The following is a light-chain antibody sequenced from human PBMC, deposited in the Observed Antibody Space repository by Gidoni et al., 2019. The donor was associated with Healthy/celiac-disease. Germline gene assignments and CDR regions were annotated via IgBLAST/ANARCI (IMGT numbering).Light chain of an antibody. CDR2: GAS. Sequence: EIVLTQSPGTLSLSPGERATLSCRASQSVSSSYLAWYQQKPGQAPRLLIYGASSRATGIPDRFCGSGSGTDFTLTISRLEPEDFAVYYCQQYGSSSTFGPGTKVDIK. CDR1: QSVSSSY. V-gene: IGKV3-20*01. CDR3: QQYGSSST. J-gene: IGKJ3*01.